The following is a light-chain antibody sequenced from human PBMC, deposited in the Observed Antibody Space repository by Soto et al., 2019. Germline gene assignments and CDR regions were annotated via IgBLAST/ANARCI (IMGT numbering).Light chain of an antibody. CDR3: QQYNNWPPWP. Sequence: EIVMTQSPATLSVSPGERATLSCRASQSVSSNLAWYQQKPGQAPRLLIYGASTRATGIPARFSGSGSGTEFTLPISGLQSEDFAVYYCQQYNNWPPWPFGQGTQVESK. V-gene: IGKV3-15*01. J-gene: IGKJ1*01. CDR2: GAS. CDR1: QSVSSN.